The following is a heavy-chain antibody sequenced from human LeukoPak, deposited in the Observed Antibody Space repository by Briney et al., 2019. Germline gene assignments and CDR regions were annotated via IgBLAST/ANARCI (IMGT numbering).Heavy chain of an antibody. CDR1: GFTFSDYY. D-gene: IGHD3-10*01. V-gene: IGHV3-11*01. Sequence: GGSLRLSCAASGFTFSDYYMSWIRQAPGKGLEWVSYISSSGSTIYYADSVKGRFTISRDNSKNTLYLQMNSLRVEDTAVYYCARDSSMLRGPLVIYYFDFWGQGTLVTVSS. CDR2: ISSSGSTI. CDR3: ARDSSMLRGPLVIYYFDF. J-gene: IGHJ4*02.